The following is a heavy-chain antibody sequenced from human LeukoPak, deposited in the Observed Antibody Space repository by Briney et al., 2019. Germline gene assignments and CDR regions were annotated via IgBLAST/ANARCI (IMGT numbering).Heavy chain of an antibody. V-gene: IGHV3-23*01. CDR2: ISGSGGTT. CDR3: AKDRGGNYLFYLDY. J-gene: IGHJ4*02. Sequence: GGSLRLSCAASGFTFSNYAMTWVRQAPGKGQEWVSGISGSGGTTYYADSVKGRFTISRDNSKNTLYLQMNSLRAEDTAVYYCAKDRGGNYLFYLDYWGQGTLVTVSS. CDR1: GFTFSNYA. D-gene: IGHD1-26*01.